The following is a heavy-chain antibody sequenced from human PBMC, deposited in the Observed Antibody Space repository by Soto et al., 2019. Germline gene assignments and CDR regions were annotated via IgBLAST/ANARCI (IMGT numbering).Heavy chain of an antibody. D-gene: IGHD5-12*01. J-gene: IGHJ6*03. V-gene: IGHV4-31*03. Sequence: PSETLSLTCTVSGGSISSGGYYWSWIRQHPGKGLEWIGYIYYSGSTYYNPSLKSRVTISVDTSKNQFSLKLSSVTAADTAVYYCARGGLKTYMAVWVKGTTVTVSS. CDR3: ARGGLKTYMAV. CDR2: IYYSGST. CDR1: GGSISSGGYY.